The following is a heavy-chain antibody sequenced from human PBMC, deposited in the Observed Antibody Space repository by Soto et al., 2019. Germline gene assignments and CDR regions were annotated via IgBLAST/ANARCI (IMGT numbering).Heavy chain of an antibody. CDR2: VSGAGITT. V-gene: IGHV3-23*01. CDR3: VKGRLRGLDSGSFDY. D-gene: IGHD4-17*01. Sequence: GGSLRLSCAASGFTLSNFAMSWGRQAPGKGLEWVSVVSGAGITTKYAASVRGRFTVSRDNSKNSLSLQMASLRVEDTGIYYCVKGRLRGLDSGSFDYWGHGTLVTVSS. J-gene: IGHJ4*01. CDR1: GFTLSNFA.